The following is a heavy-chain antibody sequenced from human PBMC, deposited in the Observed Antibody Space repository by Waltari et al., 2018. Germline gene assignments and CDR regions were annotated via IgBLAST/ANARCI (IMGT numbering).Heavy chain of an antibody. CDR3: ARVWGVTTSDF. V-gene: IGHV3-48*03. J-gene: IGHJ4*02. D-gene: IGHD4-17*01. Sequence: EVQLVESGGGLVQPGGSLRRSCAASGFSRSDFGMNWVRQAPGKGLEWLSFISSSGPTIHYADSVKGRFTVSRDNTKNSLSLQMNSLRAEDTAVYYCARVWGVTTSDFWGQGTLVTVSS. CDR1: GFSRSDFG. CDR2: ISSSGPTI.